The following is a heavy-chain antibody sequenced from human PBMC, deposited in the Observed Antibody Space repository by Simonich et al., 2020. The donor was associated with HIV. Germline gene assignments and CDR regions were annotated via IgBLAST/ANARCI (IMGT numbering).Heavy chain of an antibody. CDR3: ARDQDTVNNGYAFDI. V-gene: IGHV4-34*01. D-gene: IGHD4-17*01. Sequence: QVQLQQWGAGLLKPSETLSLTCAVYGGSFSGYYWSWNRQPPGKGLEWIGEINHSGNTNYNPSLKSRVTISVDTSKNQFSLKLSSVTAADTAVYHCARDQDTVNNGYAFDIWGQGTMVTVSS. CDR2: INHSGNT. J-gene: IGHJ3*02. CDR1: GGSFSGYY.